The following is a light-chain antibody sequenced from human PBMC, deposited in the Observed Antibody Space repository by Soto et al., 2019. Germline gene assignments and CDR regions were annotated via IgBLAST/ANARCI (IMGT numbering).Light chain of an antibody. CDR3: QQYGSSGT. V-gene: IGKV3-20*01. J-gene: IGKJ1*01. CDR2: DTS. CDR1: QSVSNSY. Sequence: EIGLTNSPGTLSVSPLERATLSCMASQSVSNSYVAWYQQKSGQAPRLLIYDTSSRVTGIPDRFSGSGSGTDFTLTISRLEPEDFAVYYCQQYGSSGTFGQGTKV.